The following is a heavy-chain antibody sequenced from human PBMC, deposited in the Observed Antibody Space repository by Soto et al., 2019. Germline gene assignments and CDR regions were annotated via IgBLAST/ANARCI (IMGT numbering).Heavy chain of an antibody. D-gene: IGHD3-16*01. Sequence: ASVKVSCKASGYTLTSYDINWVRQATGQGLEWMGWMNPNSGNTGYAQEFQGRVTMTRNTSISTAYMELSSLRSEDTAVYYFARGPISLTYYDYIWGSSSMMLFDIWGQGTMVTVSS. CDR3: ARGPISLTYYDYIWGSSSMMLFDI. CDR1: GYTLTSYD. CDR2: MNPNSGNT. V-gene: IGHV1-8*01. J-gene: IGHJ3*02.